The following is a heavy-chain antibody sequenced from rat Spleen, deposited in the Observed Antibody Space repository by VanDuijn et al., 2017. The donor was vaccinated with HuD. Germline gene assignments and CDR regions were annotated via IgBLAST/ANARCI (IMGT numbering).Heavy chain of an antibody. CDR1: GFSLTSYP. Sequence: QVQLKESGPGLVQPSQTLSLTCTVSGFSLTSYPVSWVRQPPGKGLEWMGVIWTGGSTAYNSLLKSRLSISRDISKSQVFLKMSSLQTEDTATYYCARGNYGGYTSHWFAYWGQGTLVTVSS. CDR3: ARGNYGGYTSHWFAY. V-gene: IGHV2-15*01. D-gene: IGHD1-11*01. J-gene: IGHJ3*01. CDR2: IWTGGST.